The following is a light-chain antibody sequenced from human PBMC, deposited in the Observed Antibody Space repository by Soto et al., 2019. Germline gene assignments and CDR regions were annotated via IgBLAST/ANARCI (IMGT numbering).Light chain of an antibody. CDR1: QSISSW. V-gene: IGKV1-5*01. Sequence: DIQMTQSPSTLSASVGDRVTITCRASQSISSWMAWYQQKPGKAPKLLIHDASNLESGVPSRFSGSGSGTEFTLTISSLQPADFATYYCQQYNSYSPDFGPGTKVDIK. CDR3: QQYNSYSPD. J-gene: IGKJ3*01. CDR2: DAS.